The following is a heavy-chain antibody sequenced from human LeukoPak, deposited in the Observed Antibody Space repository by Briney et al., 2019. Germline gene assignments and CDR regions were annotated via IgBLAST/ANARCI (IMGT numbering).Heavy chain of an antibody. CDR1: GFTFSSYA. V-gene: IGHV3-23*01. D-gene: IGHD2-21*02. J-gene: IGHJ4*02. CDR3: AKSGDYDYYFDY. Sequence: PGGSLRLSCAASGFTFSSYAMSWVRQAPGKGLEWVSAISGSGGSTCYADSVKGRFTISRDNSKNTLYLQMNSLRAEDTAVYYCAKSGDYDYYFDYWGQGTLVTVSS. CDR2: ISGSGGST.